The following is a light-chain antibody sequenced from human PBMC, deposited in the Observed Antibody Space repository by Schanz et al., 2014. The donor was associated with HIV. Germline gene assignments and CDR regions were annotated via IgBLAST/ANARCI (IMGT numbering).Light chain of an antibody. Sequence: QSVLTQPPSASGTPGQRVTISCSGSNSNIGSNYVYWYQQIPGTAPKLVISDFANRPSGISPRFSASKSDNTASLTVSGLQADDEADYYCSSYGGNDNALFGGGTKLTVL. CDR3: SSYGGNDNAL. J-gene: IGLJ2*01. V-gene: IGLV1-47*02. CDR1: NSNIGSNY. CDR2: DFA.